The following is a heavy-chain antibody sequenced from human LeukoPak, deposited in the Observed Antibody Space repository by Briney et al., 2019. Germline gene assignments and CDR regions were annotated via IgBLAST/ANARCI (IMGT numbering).Heavy chain of an antibody. CDR2: INHSGST. CDR1: GGSFSGYY. J-gene: IGHJ4*02. Sequence: SETLSLTCAVYGGSFSGYYWSWIRQPPGKGLEWIGEINHSGSTNYNPSLKSRVTISVDTSKNQFSLKLSSVTAADTAVYYCARRRGFHGIAAAGTFDYWGQGTLVTVSS. V-gene: IGHV4-34*01. CDR3: ARRRGFHGIAAAGTFDY. D-gene: IGHD6-13*01.